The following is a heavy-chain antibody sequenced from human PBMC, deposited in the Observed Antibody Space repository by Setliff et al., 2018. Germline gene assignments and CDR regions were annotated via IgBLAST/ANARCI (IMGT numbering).Heavy chain of an antibody. J-gene: IGHJ4*01. Sequence: SETLSLTCTVSGGSINSGVYYWGWIRQPPGKGLEWIGRIYHGGDTYYNASLKSRLTISVDTSKNQFSLKLKSVTAADTAVYYCARTGTYRYFDYWGQGALVTVSS. CDR1: GGSINSGVYY. CDR3: ARTGTYRYFDY. D-gene: IGHD1-1*01. V-gene: IGHV4-39*01. CDR2: IYHGGDT.